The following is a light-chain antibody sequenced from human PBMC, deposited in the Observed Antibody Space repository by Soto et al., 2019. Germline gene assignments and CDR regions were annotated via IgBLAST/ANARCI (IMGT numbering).Light chain of an antibody. CDR2: EVS. J-gene: IGLJ1*01. Sequence: QSVLTQPPSASGSPGQSVTISCTGTSSDVGGYNYVSWYQQHPGKAPKLMIYEVSKRPSGVPDRFSGSKSGNTASLTVSGLQAEDEADYYCSSSAGSKGVFGTGTKVTVL. CDR3: SSSAGSKGV. CDR1: SSDVGGYNY. V-gene: IGLV2-8*01.